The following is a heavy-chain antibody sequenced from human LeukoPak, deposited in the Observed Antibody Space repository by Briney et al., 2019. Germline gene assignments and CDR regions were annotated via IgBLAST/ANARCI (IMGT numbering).Heavy chain of an antibody. D-gene: IGHD6-13*01. CDR1: GGSISGYF. Sequence: SETLSPTCSVSGGSISGYFWSWIRQPAGKGLEWIGRIYSGGSTNYNPSLKSRLTMSVDTSKNQFSLKLTSVTAADTAFYYCARGPKGDITAAAIDHWGQGTLVTVSS. CDR3: ARGPKGDITAAAIDH. V-gene: IGHV4-4*07. CDR2: IYSGGST. J-gene: IGHJ4*02.